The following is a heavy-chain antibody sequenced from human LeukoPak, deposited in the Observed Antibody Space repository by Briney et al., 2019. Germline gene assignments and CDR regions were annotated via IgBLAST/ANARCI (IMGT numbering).Heavy chain of an antibody. V-gene: IGHV1-18*01. Sequence: ASVKVSCKASGYTFTSYGISWVRQAPGQGLEWMGWISAYNGNTNYAQKLQGRVTMTTDTSTSTAYMELRSLRSDDTAVYYCATGPQWAAADYNWFDPWGQGTLVTVSS. CDR3: ATGPQWAAADYNWFDP. CDR1: GYTFTSYG. D-gene: IGHD6-13*01. CDR2: ISAYNGNT. J-gene: IGHJ5*02.